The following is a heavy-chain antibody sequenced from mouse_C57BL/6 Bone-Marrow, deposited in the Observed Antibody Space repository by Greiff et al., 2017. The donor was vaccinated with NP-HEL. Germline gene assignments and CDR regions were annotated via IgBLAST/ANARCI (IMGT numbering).Heavy chain of an antibody. Sequence: VQLQQSGPVLVKPGASVKMSCKASGYTFTDYYMNWVKQSHGKSLEWIGVINPYNGGTSYNQKFKGKATLTVDKSSSTAYMELNSLTSEDSAVYYCARRWLRRTYYFDYWGQGTTLTVSS. CDR1: GYTFTDYY. J-gene: IGHJ2*01. V-gene: IGHV1-19*01. D-gene: IGHD2-2*01. CDR3: ARRWLRRTYYFDY. CDR2: INPYNGGT.